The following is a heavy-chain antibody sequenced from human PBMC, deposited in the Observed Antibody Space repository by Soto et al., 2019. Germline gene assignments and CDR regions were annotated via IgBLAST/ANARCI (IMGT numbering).Heavy chain of an antibody. CDR2: IYYSGST. D-gene: IGHD2-2*01. CDR1: GGSISSGDYY. V-gene: IGHV4-30-4*01. J-gene: IGHJ6*02. CDR3: ARASMWDCSSTSCYLASDYYYGMDV. Sequence: SETLSLTCTVSGGSISSGDYYWSWIRQPPGKGLEWIGYIYYSGSTYYNPSLKSRVTISVDTSKNQFSLKLSSVTAADTAVYYCARASMWDCSSTSCYLASDYYYGMDVWGHGTTVTVSS.